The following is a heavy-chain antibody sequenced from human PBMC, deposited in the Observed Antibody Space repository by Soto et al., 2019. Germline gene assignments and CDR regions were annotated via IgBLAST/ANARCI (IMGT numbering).Heavy chain of an antibody. CDR2: IYYSGST. Sequence: LCGGSISSGGYYWSWIRQHPGKGLEWIGYIYYSGSTYYNPSLKSRVTISVDTSKNQFSLKLSSVTAADTAVYYCARVSSGYAHFDYWGQGTLVTVSS. CDR1: GGSISSGGYY. CDR3: ARVSSGYAHFDY. J-gene: IGHJ4*02. D-gene: IGHD5-12*01. V-gene: IGHV4-31*02.